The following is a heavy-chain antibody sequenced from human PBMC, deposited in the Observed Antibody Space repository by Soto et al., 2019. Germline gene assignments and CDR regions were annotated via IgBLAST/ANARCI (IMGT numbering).Heavy chain of an antibody. J-gene: IGHJ4*02. CDR2: IYYSGTT. Sequence: QVQLQESGPGLVKPSQTLSLTCTVSGGSISSGGYYWSWIRQHPGKGLEWIGYIYYSGTTYYNPSLHSLVTISVDTSKNQFSLQLRSVTAADTAVYYCARCYYGSGSYRTFDSWGQGTLVTVSS. CDR1: GGSISSGGYY. CDR3: ARCYYGSGSYRTFDS. V-gene: IGHV4-31*01. D-gene: IGHD3-10*01.